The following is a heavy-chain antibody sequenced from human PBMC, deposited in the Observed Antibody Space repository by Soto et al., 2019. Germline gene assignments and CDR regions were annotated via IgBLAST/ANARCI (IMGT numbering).Heavy chain of an antibody. CDR3: AVRIPAEGTFDF. Sequence: QVQLVQSGAEVQKPGSSVKVSCKASGGTFNTFSISWVRQAPGQGLEWVGSFIPVFQTGDYSEKFQDRVTLAADESSGTAYMELRSLRSEDTAVYYYAVRIPAEGTFDFWGQGTPITVSS. CDR2: FIPVFQTG. V-gene: IGHV1-69*18. D-gene: IGHD6-13*01. J-gene: IGHJ4*02. CDR1: GGTFNTFS.